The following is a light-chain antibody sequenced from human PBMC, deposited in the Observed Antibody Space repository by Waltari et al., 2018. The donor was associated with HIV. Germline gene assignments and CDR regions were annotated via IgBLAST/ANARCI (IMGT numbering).Light chain of an antibody. V-gene: IGKV2D-29*01. J-gene: IGKJ4*01. CDR3: MQSIELPLT. CDR1: QSLLHSDGKTY. CDR2: EVS. Sequence: IVMTQTPLSLSVTPGQPASISCKSNQSLLHSDGKTYFYWYLQKAGQTPQLLINEVSTRFSGVPDRFSGGGTGTDFSLKISRVEAEDVGIYYCMQSIELPLTFGGGTKVEIK.